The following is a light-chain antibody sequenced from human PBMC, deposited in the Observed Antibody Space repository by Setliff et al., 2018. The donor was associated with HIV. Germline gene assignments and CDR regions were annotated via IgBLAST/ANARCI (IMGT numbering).Light chain of an antibody. CDR1: SSDVGGYDS. Sequence: QSALTQPRSVSGSPGQSVTISCTGTSSDVGGYDSVSWYQQHPGKAPKLMIYDVSNRPSGVSNRFSGSKSGNTASLTISGLQAEDEADYYCSSYTSSYTFVFGTGTKVTVL. V-gene: IGLV2-11*01. CDR3: SSYTSSYTFV. CDR2: DVS. J-gene: IGLJ1*01.